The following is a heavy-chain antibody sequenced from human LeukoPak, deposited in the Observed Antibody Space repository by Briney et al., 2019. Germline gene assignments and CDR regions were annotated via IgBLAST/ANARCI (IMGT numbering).Heavy chain of an antibody. D-gene: IGHD5-12*01. CDR1: GYSLTSGYY. V-gene: IGHV4-38-2*02. J-gene: IGHJ4*02. CDR2: IFHSGST. CDR3: ARDLVATTFDY. Sequence: SETLSLTCTVSGYSLTSGYYWGWIRQPPGKGLEWIASIFHSGSTFYNPSVKSRVTISVDTSKNQFSLKLSSVTAADTAVYYCARDLVATTFDYWGQGTLVTVSS.